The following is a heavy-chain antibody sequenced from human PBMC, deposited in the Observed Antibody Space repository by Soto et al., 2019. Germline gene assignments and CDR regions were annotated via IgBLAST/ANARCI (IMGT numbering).Heavy chain of an antibody. D-gene: IGHD3-3*01. V-gene: IGHV3-23*01. Sequence: GGSLRLSCAASGFTFSSYAMSWVHQAPGKGLEWVSAISGSGGSTYYADSVKGRFTISRDNSKNTLYLQMNSLRAEDTAVYYCAKGEDDFWSGYYYFDYWGQGTLVTVSS. CDR2: ISGSGGST. J-gene: IGHJ4*02. CDR3: AKGEDDFWSGYYYFDY. CDR1: GFTFSSYA.